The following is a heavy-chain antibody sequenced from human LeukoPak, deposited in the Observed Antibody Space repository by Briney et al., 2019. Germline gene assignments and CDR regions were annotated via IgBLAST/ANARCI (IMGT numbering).Heavy chain of an antibody. J-gene: IGHJ6*03. CDR3: ARERIAAFWYYMDV. Sequence: SETLSLTCTVSDGSINNYYWTWIRQPPGKGLEWIGCIHYSGSTNYNPSLKSRVTMSVDTSKNQFSLKLSSVTAADTAVYYCARERIAAFWYYMDVWGKGTTVTVSS. D-gene: IGHD6-13*01. V-gene: IGHV4-59*12. CDR2: IHYSGST. CDR1: DGSINNYY.